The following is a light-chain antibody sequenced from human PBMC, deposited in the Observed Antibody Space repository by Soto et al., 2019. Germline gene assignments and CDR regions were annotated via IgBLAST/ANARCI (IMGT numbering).Light chain of an antibody. J-gene: IGKJ2*02. V-gene: IGKV1-39*01. CDR1: QSISNY. Sequence: DIPMTQSPSSLSASIGDRVTITCRASQSISNYLNWYQQKPGDAPKILIDAASTLQSGVPSRFTGSGSGTDFTLSINGLQPEDFATYYCQQTFNVPRTFGQGTMLDI. CDR3: QQTFNVPRT. CDR2: AAS.